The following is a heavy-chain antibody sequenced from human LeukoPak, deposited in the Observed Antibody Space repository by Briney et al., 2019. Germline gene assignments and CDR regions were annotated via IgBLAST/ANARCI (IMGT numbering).Heavy chain of an antibody. CDR1: GFTFSNYW. J-gene: IGHJ4*02. CDR3: ARFSRVEWSF. D-gene: IGHD3-3*01. V-gene: IGHV3-7*01. CDR2: IKQDGSVK. Sequence: PGGSLRLSCAASGFTFSNYWMSWVRRAPGKGLEWVANIKQDGSVKQYVDSIKGRFTISRDNAKNTLYLQMDSLRVEDTAVYYCARFSRVEWSFWGQGTLVTVSS.